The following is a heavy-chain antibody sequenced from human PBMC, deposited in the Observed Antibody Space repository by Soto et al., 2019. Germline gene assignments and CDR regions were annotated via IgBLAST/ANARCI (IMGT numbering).Heavy chain of an antibody. CDR2: INPNSGGT. Sequence: GASVKVSCKASGYTFTCYYMDWVRQAPGQGLEWMGWINPNSGGTNYAQKFQGWVTMTRDTSISTAYMELSRLRSDDTAVYYCAREEVGATNEAFDIWGQGTMVTVSS. CDR1: GYTFTCYY. CDR3: AREEVGATNEAFDI. D-gene: IGHD1-26*01. V-gene: IGHV1-2*04. J-gene: IGHJ3*02.